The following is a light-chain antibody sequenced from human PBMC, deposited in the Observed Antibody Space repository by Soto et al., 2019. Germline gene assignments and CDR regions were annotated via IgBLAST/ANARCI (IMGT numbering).Light chain of an antibody. CDR2: WAS. CDR3: QQNYNTPLT. V-gene: IGKV4-1*01. Sequence: DIVMTQSPESLAVSLGEQATISCKSSQSVLHSSNNKNYLSWYQHKPGQPPKLLIFWASTRESGVPDRFSGSGSGTDFTPTISSLQAEDVAIYYCQQNYNTPLTFGGGTKVEIK. CDR1: QSVLHSSNNKNY. J-gene: IGKJ4*01.